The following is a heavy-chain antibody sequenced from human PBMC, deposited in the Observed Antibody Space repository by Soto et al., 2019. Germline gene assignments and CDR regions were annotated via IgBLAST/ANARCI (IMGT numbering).Heavy chain of an antibody. CDR3: ARSLWFGDLVPGY. J-gene: IGHJ4*02. Sequence: PSETLSLTCTVSGGSISSGGYYWSWIRQHPGKGLEWIGYIYYSGSTYYNPSLKSRVTISVDTSKNQFSLKLSSVTAADTAVYYCARSLWFGDLVPGYWGQGPRVTVSS. CDR1: GGSISSGGYY. CDR2: IYYSGST. D-gene: IGHD3-10*01. V-gene: IGHV4-31*03.